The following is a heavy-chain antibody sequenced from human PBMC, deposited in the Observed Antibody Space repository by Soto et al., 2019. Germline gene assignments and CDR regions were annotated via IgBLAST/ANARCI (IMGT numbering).Heavy chain of an antibody. CDR3: VKDESINWYSGHFRH. Sequence: GGSLRLSCAASGFTFDDYAMHWVRQVPGKGLEWVSGINWNSGSIGYADSVKGRFAISRDNARNSLHLQMNSLRAEDTAFYYCVKDESINWYSGHFRHWGQGTLVTVSS. D-gene: IGHD6-13*01. J-gene: IGHJ1*01. CDR1: GFTFDDYA. V-gene: IGHV3-9*01. CDR2: INWNSGSI.